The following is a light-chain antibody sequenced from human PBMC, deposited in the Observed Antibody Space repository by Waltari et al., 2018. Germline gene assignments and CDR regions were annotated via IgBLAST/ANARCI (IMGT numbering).Light chain of an antibody. J-gene: IGKJ1*01. CDR1: QSISSW. CDR3: QQYNSWT. CDR2: KAS. V-gene: IGKV1-5*03. Sequence: DIQMTQSPSTLSASVGDRVTITCRASQSISSWLAWYQQKPGKAPKLLHYKASSLESGVPSRFGGSGSGTEFTLTISSLQPDDFATYYCQQYNSWTFGQGTKVEIK.